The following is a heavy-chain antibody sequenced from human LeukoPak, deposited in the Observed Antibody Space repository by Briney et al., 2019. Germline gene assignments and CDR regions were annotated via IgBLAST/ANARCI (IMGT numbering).Heavy chain of an antibody. V-gene: IGHV4-30-2*01. CDR3: ARDPLPSSSSSNWFDP. D-gene: IGHD6-6*01. CDR1: GGSISSGGYY. Sequence: PSQTLSLTCTVSGGSISSGGYYWGWIRQPPGKGLEWIGYIYHSGSTYYNPSPKSRVTISVDRSKNQFSLKLSPVTAADTAVYYCARDPLPSSSSSNWFDPWGQGTLVTVSS. J-gene: IGHJ5*02. CDR2: IYHSGST.